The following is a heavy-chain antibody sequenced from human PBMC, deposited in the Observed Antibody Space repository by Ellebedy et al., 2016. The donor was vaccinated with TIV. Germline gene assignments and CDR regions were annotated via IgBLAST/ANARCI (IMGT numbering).Heavy chain of an antibody. CDR2: IYYSGST. D-gene: IGHD3-10*01. J-gene: IGHJ4*02. V-gene: IGHV4-39*01. CDR3: ARIGEVLLGFGEQKGYYFDY. Sequence: MPSETLSLTCTVSGGSISSSSYYWGWIRQPPGKGLEWIGSIYYSGSTYYNPSLKSRVTISVDTSKNQFSLKLSSVTAADTAVYYCARIGEVLLGFGEQKGYYFDYWGQGTLVTVSS. CDR1: GGSISSSSYY.